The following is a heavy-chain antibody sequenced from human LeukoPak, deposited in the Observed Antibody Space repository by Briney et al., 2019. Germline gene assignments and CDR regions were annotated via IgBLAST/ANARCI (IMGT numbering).Heavy chain of an antibody. J-gene: IGHJ3*02. V-gene: IGHV4-59*11. CDR3: ARDLVTVTKGFDI. Sequence: SETLSLTCAVSDDPFSSHYWTWIRQPPGKGLEWIGYISYIGSTNYNPSLKSRVTISIDTSKNQFSLKLTSVTAADTAVYYCARDLVTVTKGFDIWGQGTMVSVSS. CDR1: DDPFSSHY. D-gene: IGHD4-17*01. CDR2: ISYIGST.